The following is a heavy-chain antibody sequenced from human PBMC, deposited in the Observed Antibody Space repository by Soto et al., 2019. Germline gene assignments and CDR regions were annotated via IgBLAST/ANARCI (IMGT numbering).Heavy chain of an antibody. CDR1: GFTFRTYG. Sequence: EVQLLESGGGLKQPGGSLRLSCTTSGFTFRTYGMSWVRQAPGKGLEWVSSISGNGGSTYYADSVKGRITISRENSKNTLFLQMDSLRAEGAAIYYCAKGGLLLTKYFDFWGQGTLVTVSS. J-gene: IGHJ4*02. CDR3: AKGGLLLTKYFDF. V-gene: IGHV3-23*01. CDR2: ISGNGGST. D-gene: IGHD2-15*01.